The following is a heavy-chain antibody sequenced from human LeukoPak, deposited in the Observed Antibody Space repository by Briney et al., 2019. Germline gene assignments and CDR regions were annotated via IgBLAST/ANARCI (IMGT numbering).Heavy chain of an antibody. V-gene: IGHV4-59*01. D-gene: IGHD6-19*01. Sequence: SETLSPTCTVSGGSISSYYWSWIRQPPGKGLEWIGYIYYSGSTNYNPSLKSRVTISVDTSKNQLSLKLSSVTAADTAVYYCAREGAVAGYVDYWGQGTLVTVSS. J-gene: IGHJ4*02. CDR1: GGSISSYY. CDR2: IYYSGST. CDR3: AREGAVAGYVDY.